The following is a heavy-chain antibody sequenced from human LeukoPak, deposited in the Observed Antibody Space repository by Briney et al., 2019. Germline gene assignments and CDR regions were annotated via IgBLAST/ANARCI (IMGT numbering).Heavy chain of an antibody. D-gene: IGHD6-13*01. CDR1: GFTFSDYY. V-gene: IGHV3-11*01. CDR2: ISSSGSTI. CDR3: ARDDRVKAAAGTSYYYYGMDV. J-gene: IGHJ6*02. Sequence: GGSLRLSCSASGFTFSDYYMSWIRQAPGKGLEWVSYISSSGSTIYYADSVKGRFTISRDNAKNSLYLQMNSLRAEDTAAYYCARDDRVKAAAGTSYYYYGMDVWGQGTTVTVSS.